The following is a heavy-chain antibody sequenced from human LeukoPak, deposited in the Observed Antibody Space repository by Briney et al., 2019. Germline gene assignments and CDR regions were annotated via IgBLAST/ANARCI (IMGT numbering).Heavy chain of an antibody. CDR2: ISGSGGNT. CDR1: GFIFSSNA. V-gene: IGHV3-23*01. Sequence: GGSLRLSCAASGFIFSSNAMSWVRQAPGKGLEWVSAISGSGGNTYYADSVRGRFTISRDNSKNTLYLQMNSLRAEDTAIYYCAKVSWANYFDYWGQGTLVTVSS. CDR3: AKVSWANYFDY. D-gene: IGHD6-13*01. J-gene: IGHJ4*02.